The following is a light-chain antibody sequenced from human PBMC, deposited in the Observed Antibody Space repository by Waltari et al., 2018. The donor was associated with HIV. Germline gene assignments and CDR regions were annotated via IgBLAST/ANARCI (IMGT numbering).Light chain of an antibody. V-gene: IGLV2-14*01. CDR1: SSDVGGYNY. Sequence: QSALTQPASVSGSPGQSITISCTGTSSDVGGYNYVSWYQQHPGKAPKLMIYEVSNRPSGVSNRFSGSNSGNPASLTISGLQAEDEADYYGSSYTSSSLYVFGTGTKVTVL. J-gene: IGLJ1*01. CDR2: EVS. CDR3: SSYTSSSLYV.